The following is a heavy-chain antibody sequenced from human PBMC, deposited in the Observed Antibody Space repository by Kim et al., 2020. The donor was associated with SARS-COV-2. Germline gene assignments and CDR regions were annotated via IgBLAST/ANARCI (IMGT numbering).Heavy chain of an antibody. J-gene: IGHJ3*02. V-gene: IGHV3-30*18. CDR3: AKQLYFYDSSGHSDAFDI. CDR2: ISKDGSEK. Sequence: GGSLRLSCAASGFPLRTYDMHWVRQAPGKGLEWVAVISKDGSEKYYADSVKGRFTVSRDNSKNTLFLQMNSLRPEDTAVYFCAKQLYFYDSSGHSDAFDIWGQGTMVIVSS. CDR1: GFPLRTYD. D-gene: IGHD3-22*01.